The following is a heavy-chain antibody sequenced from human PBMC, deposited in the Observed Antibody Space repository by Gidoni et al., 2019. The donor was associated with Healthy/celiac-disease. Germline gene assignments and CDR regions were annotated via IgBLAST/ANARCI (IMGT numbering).Heavy chain of an antibody. J-gene: IGHJ3*02. CDR1: GFTFSSYG. Sequence: QVQLVESGGGVVQPGRSLRLSCAASGFTFSSYGMHWVRQAPGKGLEWVAVISYDGSNKYYADSVKGRFTISRDNSKNTLYLQMNSLRAEDTAVYYCAKIPSYYYDSSGYFRGWLDAFDIWGQGTMVTVSS. CDR3: AKIPSYYYDSSGYFRGWLDAFDI. D-gene: IGHD3-22*01. V-gene: IGHV3-30*18. CDR2: ISYDGSNK.